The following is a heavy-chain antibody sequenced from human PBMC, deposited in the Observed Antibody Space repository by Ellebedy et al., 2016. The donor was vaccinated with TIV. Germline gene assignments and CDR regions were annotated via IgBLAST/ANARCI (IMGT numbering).Heavy chain of an antibody. CDR1: GFTFRNYN. V-gene: IGHV3-48*01. Sequence: GESLKISCAASGFTFRNYNMNWVRQAPGKGLEWVSYISSSSSTIYYADSVKGRFTISRDNDKNSLYLQMNSLRAEDTAVYYCARDPTARSTVTGLGDYWGQGTLVTVSS. CDR2: ISSSSSTI. D-gene: IGHD4-17*01. CDR3: ARDPTARSTVTGLGDY. J-gene: IGHJ4*02.